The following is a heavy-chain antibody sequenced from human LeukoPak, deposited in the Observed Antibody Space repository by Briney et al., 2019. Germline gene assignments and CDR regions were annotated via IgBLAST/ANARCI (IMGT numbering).Heavy chain of an antibody. CDR1: GGTFSSYA. J-gene: IGHJ4*02. CDR3: ARGYSWENYYFDY. CDR2: INPSGGST. Sequence: ASVKVSCKASGGTFSSYAISWVRQAPGQGLEWMGIINPSGGSTNYAQKFQGRVTMTRDTSTSTVYMELSSLRSEDTAVYYCARGYSWENYYFDYWGQGTLVTVSS. D-gene: IGHD5-18*01. V-gene: IGHV1-46*01.